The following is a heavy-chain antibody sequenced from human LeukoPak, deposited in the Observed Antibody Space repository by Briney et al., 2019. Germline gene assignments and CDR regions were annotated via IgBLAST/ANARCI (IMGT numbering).Heavy chain of an antibody. CDR2: IYHSGST. CDR1: GGSISSGGYS. V-gene: IGHV4-30-2*01. J-gene: IGHJ6*02. Sequence: SQTLSLTCAVSGGSISSGGYSWSWIRQPPGKGLEWIGYIYHSGSTYYNPSLKSRVTISVDRSKNQFSLKLSSVTAADTAVYYCASRKGYDFWSGYYLHGMDVWGQGTTVTVSS. D-gene: IGHD3-3*01. CDR3: ASRKGYDFWSGYYLHGMDV.